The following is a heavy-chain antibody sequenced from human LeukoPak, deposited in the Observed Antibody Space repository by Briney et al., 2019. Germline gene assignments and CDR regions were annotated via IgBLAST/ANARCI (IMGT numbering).Heavy chain of an antibody. CDR2: INPNSGGT. Sequence: ASVKVSCKASGYTFTGYYMHWVRQAPGQGLEWMGWINPNSGGTNYAQKFKGWVTMTRDTSISTAYMELSRLRSDDTAVYYCARGVAAAETEFDYWGQGTLVTVSS. D-gene: IGHD6-13*01. J-gene: IGHJ4*02. CDR1: GYTFTGYY. CDR3: ARGVAAAETEFDY. V-gene: IGHV1-2*04.